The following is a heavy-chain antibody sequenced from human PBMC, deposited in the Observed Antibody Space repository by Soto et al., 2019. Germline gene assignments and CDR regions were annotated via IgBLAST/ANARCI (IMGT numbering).Heavy chain of an antibody. J-gene: IGHJ5*02. CDR2: IYISGTT. D-gene: IGHD6-13*01. V-gene: IGHV4-4*07. Sequence: QVQLQESGPGLVKPSETLSLTCSVSGGSINNYYWSWIRQPAGTGLEWIGRIYISGTTSYNPSLQRRVTMSVDTSQNQLSRKLNSVADGGTAVYYCAREGNAAGVSGGSDWFGPWGQGTLVSVSS. CDR3: AREGNAAGVSGGSDWFGP. CDR1: GGSINNYY.